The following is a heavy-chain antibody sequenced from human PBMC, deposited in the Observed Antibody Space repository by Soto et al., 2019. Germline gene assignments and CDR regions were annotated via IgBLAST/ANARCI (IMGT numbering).Heavy chain of an antibody. CDR3: ARGLSEWEYSSPL. Sequence: SETLSLTCTVSGDSISDYYWSWIRQAPGKGLEWIGYTFYSGRTNYNPSLKSRFTISVDTSKNQFSLKLSSVTAADTAVYYCARGLSEWEYSSPLWGQGTLVTVSS. V-gene: IGHV4-59*01. CDR2: TFYSGRT. J-gene: IGHJ4*02. CDR1: GDSISDYY. D-gene: IGHD6-6*01.